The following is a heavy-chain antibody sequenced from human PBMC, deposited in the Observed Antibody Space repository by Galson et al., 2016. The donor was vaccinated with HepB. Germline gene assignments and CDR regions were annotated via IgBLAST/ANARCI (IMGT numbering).Heavy chain of an antibody. CDR1: GFSFSDYH. Sequence: SLRLSCAASGFSFSDYHMSWIRQTPGKGLEWISYISRDSRYTKYADSVKGRFTISRDNTKNSMFLQMNSLRVEETAVYYCARDDGGNYMTTFNYWGQGTLVTVAS. J-gene: IGHJ4*02. CDR3: ARDDGGNYMTTFNY. V-gene: IGHV3-11*06. CDR2: ISRDSRYT. D-gene: IGHD1-7*01.